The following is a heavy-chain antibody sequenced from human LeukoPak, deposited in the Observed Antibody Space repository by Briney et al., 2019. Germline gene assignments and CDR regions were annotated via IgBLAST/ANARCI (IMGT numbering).Heavy chain of an antibody. CDR1: GGSISSGSYY. J-gene: IGHJ4*02. CDR3: ARENYYDSSGYSD. D-gene: IGHD3-22*01. Sequence: NSSETLSLTCTGSGGSISSGSYYWSWIRQPAGKGLEWIGRIYTSGSTNYNPSLKSRVTISVDTSKNQFSLKLSSVTAADTAVYYCARENYYDSSGYSDWGQGTLVTVSS. CDR2: IYTSGST. V-gene: IGHV4-61*02.